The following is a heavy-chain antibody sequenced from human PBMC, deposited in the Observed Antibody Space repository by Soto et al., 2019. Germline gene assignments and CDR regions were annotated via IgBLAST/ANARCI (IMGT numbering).Heavy chain of an antibody. D-gene: IGHD3-16*01. V-gene: IGHV3-48*04. CDR3: ARLLSWAGRD. CDR1: GFTFSSYG. J-gene: IGHJ4*02. CDR2: IWGGGSTK. Sequence: GGSLRLSCAASGFTFSSYGMHWVRQAPGKGLEWVADIWGGGSTKYYADSVKGRFTISRDNAKNSLYLQMNSLRAEDTAVYYCARLLSWAGRDWGQGIMVTVSS.